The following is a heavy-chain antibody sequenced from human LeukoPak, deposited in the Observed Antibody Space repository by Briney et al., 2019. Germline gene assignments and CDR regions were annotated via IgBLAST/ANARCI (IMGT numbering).Heavy chain of an antibody. CDR2: ISYDGSNK. CDR1: GFTFSSYG. CDR3: ATIAAVDY. D-gene: IGHD6-13*01. Sequence: GGSLRLSCAASGFTFSSYGMHWVRQAPGKGLEWVAVISYDGSNKYYADSVKGRFTISRDNSKNTLYLQMNSLRAEDTAVYYCATIAAVDYWGQGTLVTVSS. J-gene: IGHJ4*02. V-gene: IGHV3-30*03.